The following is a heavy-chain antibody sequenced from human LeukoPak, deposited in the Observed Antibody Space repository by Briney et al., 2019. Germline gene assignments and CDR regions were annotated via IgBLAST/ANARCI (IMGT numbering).Heavy chain of an antibody. CDR3: ASTADNITIFGVVIFGAFDI. J-gene: IGHJ3*02. D-gene: IGHD3-3*01. Sequence: SVKVSCKASGYTFTGYYMHWVRQAPGQGLEWMGGIIPIFGTANYAQKFQGRVTITADESTSTAYMELSSLRSEDTAVYYCASTADNITIFGVVIFGAFDIWGQGTMVTVSS. V-gene: IGHV1-69*13. CDR2: IIPIFGTA. CDR1: GYTFTGYY.